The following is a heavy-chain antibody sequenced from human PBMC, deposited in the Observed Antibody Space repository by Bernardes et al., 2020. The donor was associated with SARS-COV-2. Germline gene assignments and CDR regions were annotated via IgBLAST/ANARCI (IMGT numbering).Heavy chain of an antibody. D-gene: IGHD3-3*01. CDR1: GFIFSSYA. CDR2: ISGSGGST. J-gene: IGHJ5*02. V-gene: IGHV3-23*01. Sequence: GGSLRLSCAASGFIFSSYAMSWVRQAPGKGLEWVSAISGSGGSTYYADSVKGRFTISRDNSKNTLYLQMNSLRAEDTAVYYCAKDFVLRFLEWSLWFDPWGQGTLVTVSS. CDR3: AKDFVLRFLEWSLWFDP.